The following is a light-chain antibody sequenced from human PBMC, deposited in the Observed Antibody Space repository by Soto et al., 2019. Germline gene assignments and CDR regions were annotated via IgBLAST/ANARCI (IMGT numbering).Light chain of an antibody. CDR3: QQANSFPLT. Sequence: DIQMTQSPSSLSASVGDRVTITCQAGQDISNSLNWYQHKPGKAPKLLIYDASSLETGVPSRFGGSGSGTDFTFTISSLQPEDFATYYCQQANSFPLTFGGGTKVEIK. V-gene: IGKV1-33*01. J-gene: IGKJ4*01. CDR2: DAS. CDR1: QDISNS.